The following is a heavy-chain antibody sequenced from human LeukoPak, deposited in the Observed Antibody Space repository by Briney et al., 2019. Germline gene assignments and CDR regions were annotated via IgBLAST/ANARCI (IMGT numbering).Heavy chain of an antibody. CDR1: GYTFTSYG. D-gene: IGHD6-19*01. J-gene: IGHJ3*02. CDR3: ARDPPLAVAGRAFDAFDI. V-gene: IGHV1-18*01. CDR2: ISAYNGNT. Sequence: ASVKVSCKASGYTFTSYGISWVRQAPGQGLEWMGWISAYNGNTNYAQKLQGRVTMTTGTSTSTAYMELRSLRSDDTAVYYCARDPPLAVAGRAFDAFDIWGQGTMVTVSS.